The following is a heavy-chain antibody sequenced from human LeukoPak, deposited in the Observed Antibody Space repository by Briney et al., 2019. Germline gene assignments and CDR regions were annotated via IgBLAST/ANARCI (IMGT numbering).Heavy chain of an antibody. CDR2: IIPIFGTA. D-gene: IGHD4-17*01. CDR3: ARGVRIEGPRMTTVSTLTIGLGY. V-gene: IGHV1-69*15. Sequence: SVKVSCKASGGTFSSYAISWVRQAPGQGLEWMGRIIPIFGTANYAQKFQGRVTITADESTSTAYMELSSLRSEDTAVYYCARGVRIEGPRMTTVSTLTIGLGYWGQGTLVTVSS. J-gene: IGHJ4*02. CDR1: GGTFSSYA.